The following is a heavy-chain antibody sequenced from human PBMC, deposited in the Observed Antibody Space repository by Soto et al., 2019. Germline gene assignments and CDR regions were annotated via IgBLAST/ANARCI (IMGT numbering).Heavy chain of an antibody. CDR2: IWYDGSNK. J-gene: IGHJ4*02. CDR1: GFTFSSYG. Sequence: GGSLRLSCAASGFTFSSYGMHWVRQAPGKGLEWVAVIWYDGSNKYYADSVKGRFTISRDNSKNTLYLQMNSLRAEDTAVYYCARDPVVVVPAAYYFDYWGQGTLVTVSS. D-gene: IGHD2-2*01. V-gene: IGHV3-33*01. CDR3: ARDPVVVVPAAYYFDY.